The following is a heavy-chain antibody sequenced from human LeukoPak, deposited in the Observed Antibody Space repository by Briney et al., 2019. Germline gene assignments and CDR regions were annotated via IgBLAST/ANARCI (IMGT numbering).Heavy chain of an antibody. CDR1: GFTFSTYG. Sequence: PGGSLRLSCAASGFTFSTYGMYWVRQAPGKGLEWVAFIGSDGSGKYHADSVKGRFTISRDNSKSTLSLQMSSLRAEDTAVYYCAKGRSDFDYWGQGTLVTVSS. V-gene: IGHV3-30*02. J-gene: IGHJ4*02. CDR3: AKGRSDFDY. CDR2: IGSDGSGK.